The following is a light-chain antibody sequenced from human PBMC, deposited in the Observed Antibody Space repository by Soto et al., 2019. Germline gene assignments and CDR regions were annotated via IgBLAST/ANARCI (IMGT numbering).Light chain of an antibody. CDR3: QQYKSPPIT. CDR1: ENIETF. CDR2: RAS. Sequence: DIQMTQSPSTLSASVGDRVTITCRASENIETFLAWYQQKPGKAPKHLIQRASSLQNGVPLRFSGSGAGTEFTLTISSLQPDDFATYYCQQYKSPPITFAQGTRLEIK. J-gene: IGKJ5*01. V-gene: IGKV1-5*03.